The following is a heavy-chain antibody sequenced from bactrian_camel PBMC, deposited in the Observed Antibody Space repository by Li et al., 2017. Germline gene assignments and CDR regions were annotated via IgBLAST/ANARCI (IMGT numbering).Heavy chain of an antibody. D-gene: IGHD1*01. CDR1: GYTYRRYC. CDR2: LNAVGDVS. CDR3: AAAYPYDKHHTVIPIGTRIPGFGH. V-gene: IGHV3S40*01. J-gene: IGHJ4*01. Sequence: DVQLVESGGGSVQAGGSLRLSCAASGYTYRRYCVGWFRQAPGKEREGVAALNAVGDVSNYADSVKGRFTVSQDTVTATVYLQMDDLKPEDTAMYHCAAAYPYDKHHTVIPIGTRIPGFGHWGQGTQVTVS.